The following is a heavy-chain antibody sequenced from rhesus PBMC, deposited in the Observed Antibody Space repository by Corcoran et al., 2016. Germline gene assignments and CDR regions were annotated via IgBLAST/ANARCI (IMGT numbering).Heavy chain of an antibody. CDR1: GGSFSGYY. Sequence: QVHLQESGPGLVKPSETLSLTCAVSGGSFSGYYWGWIRQPPGKGLEWIGYISGSSGSTDYNPSLKSRVTISTDTSKNQFSLKLSSVTVADTAVHYCARGNSGRFDFWGQGVLVTVSS. CDR2: ISGSSGST. J-gene: IGHJ4*01. CDR3: ARGNSGRFDF. D-gene: IGHD6-31*01. V-gene: IGHV4-165*01.